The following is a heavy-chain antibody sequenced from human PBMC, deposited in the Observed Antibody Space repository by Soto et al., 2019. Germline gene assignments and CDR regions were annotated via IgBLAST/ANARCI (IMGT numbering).Heavy chain of an antibody. V-gene: IGHV4-39*01. D-gene: IGHD2-15*01. J-gene: IGHJ4*02. CDR2: AAYSGGT. CDR1: GGSIANNNYF. CDR3: ANVVVGATSHSDFDS. Sequence: SETLSLTCTVSGGSIANNNYFWGWVRQPPGKGLEWIGGAAYSGGTYKNPSLKSRVTVSVDTSKNQFSLKLTSVTAADTAVYYCANVVVGATSHSDFDSWGQGTLVTVSS.